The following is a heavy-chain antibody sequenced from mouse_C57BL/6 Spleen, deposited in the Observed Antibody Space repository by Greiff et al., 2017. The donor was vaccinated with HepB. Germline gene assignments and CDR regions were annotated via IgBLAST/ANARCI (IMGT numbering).Heavy chain of an antibody. CDR2: IYPGSGNT. J-gene: IGHJ4*01. CDR3: ARDLRWGAMDY. V-gene: IGHV1-76*01. CDR1: GYTFTDYY. D-gene: IGHD2-10*01. Sequence: VQLQQSGAELVRPGASVKLSCKASGYTFTDYYINWVKQRPGQGLEWIARIYPGSGNTYYNEKFKGKATLTAEKSSSTAYMQLSSLTSEDSAVYFGARDLRWGAMDYWGQGTSVTVSS.